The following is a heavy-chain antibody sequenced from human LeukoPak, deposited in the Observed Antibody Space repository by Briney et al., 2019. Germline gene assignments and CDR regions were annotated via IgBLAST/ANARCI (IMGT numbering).Heavy chain of an antibody. J-gene: IGHJ6*02. V-gene: IGHV3-23*01. CDR3: AKDKGYCSSDVCYPPYGMDV. CDR1: GFTFSTYA. Sequence: GGSLRLSCAASGFTFSTYAMTWVRQSPGKGLEWVSDTSDSGGRKYYADSVKGRFTISRDNSKNTVYLEMNSLRAEDTAIYYCAKDKGYCSSDVCYPPYGMDVWGQGTTVTVSS. D-gene: IGHD2-15*01. CDR2: TSDSGGRK.